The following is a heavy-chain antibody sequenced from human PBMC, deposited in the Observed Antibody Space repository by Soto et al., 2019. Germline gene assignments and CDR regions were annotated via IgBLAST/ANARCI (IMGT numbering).Heavy chain of an antibody. CDR1: GFTFSSYG. CDR3: ARGAYYYDSSGRGKLFY. CDR2: IWYDGSNK. J-gene: IGHJ4*02. D-gene: IGHD3-22*01. V-gene: IGHV3-33*01. Sequence: GGSLRLSCAASGFTFSSYGMHWVRQAPGKGLEWVAVIWYDGSNKYYADSVKGRFTISRDNSKNTLYLQMNSLRAEDTAVYYCARGAYYYDSSGRGKLFYWGQGTLVTVSS.